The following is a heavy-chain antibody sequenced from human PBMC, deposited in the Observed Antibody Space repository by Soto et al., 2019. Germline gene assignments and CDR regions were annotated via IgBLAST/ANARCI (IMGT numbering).Heavy chain of an antibody. J-gene: IGHJ6*02. CDR3: ANNVQYYGMDV. D-gene: IGHD2-8*01. CDR2: ISGSGGST. CDR1: GCTFSSYA. V-gene: IGHV3-23*01. Sequence: GSLRLACAASGCTFSSYAMSWVRQAPGKGLEWVSAISGSGGSTYYADSVKGRFTISRDNSKNTLYLQMNSLRAEDTAVYYCANNVQYYGMDVWGQGTKVIVYS.